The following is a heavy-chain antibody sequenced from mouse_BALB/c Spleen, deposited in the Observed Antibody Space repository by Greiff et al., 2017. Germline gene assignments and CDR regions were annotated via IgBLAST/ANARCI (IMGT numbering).Heavy chain of an antibody. V-gene: IGHV5-6-3*01. Sequence: EVQRVESGGGLVQPGGSLKLSCAASGFTFSSYGMSWVRQTPDKRLELVATIISNGGSTYYPDSVKGRFTISRDNAKNTLYLQMSSLKSEDTAMYYCAREGYGNYFDYWGQGTTLTVSS. J-gene: IGHJ2*01. D-gene: IGHD2-1*01. CDR2: IISNGGST. CDR3: AREGYGNYFDY. CDR1: GFTFSSYG.